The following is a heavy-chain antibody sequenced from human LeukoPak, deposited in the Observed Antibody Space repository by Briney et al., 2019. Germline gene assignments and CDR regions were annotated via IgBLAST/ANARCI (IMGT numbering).Heavy chain of an antibody. CDR2: ISSSSSYI. CDR1: GFTFSSYS. Sequence: GGSLRLSCAASGFTFSSYSMNWVRQAPGKGLERVSFISSSSSYIYYADSMKGRFTISRDNAKNSLYLQMNSLRAEDTAVYYCARDQWLQSDYYMDVWGKGTTVTVSS. D-gene: IGHD5-18*01. J-gene: IGHJ6*03. CDR3: ARDQWLQSDYYMDV. V-gene: IGHV3-21*01.